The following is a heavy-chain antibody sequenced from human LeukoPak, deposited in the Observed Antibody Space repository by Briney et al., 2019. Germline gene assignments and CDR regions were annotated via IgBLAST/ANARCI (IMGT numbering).Heavy chain of an antibody. D-gene: IGHD3-16*01. J-gene: IGHJ5*02. Sequence: EASVKVSCKASGYTFTNYYMVWVRQAPGQGFEWMGIINPSGGSTTYAQKFQGRVTVTRDTSTSTVYMELSSLRSEDTAIYYCARGGAGDMYNFFDPWGQGTLVTVSS. V-gene: IGHV1-46*01. CDR2: INPSGGST. CDR1: GYTFTNYY. CDR3: ARGGAGDMYNFFDP.